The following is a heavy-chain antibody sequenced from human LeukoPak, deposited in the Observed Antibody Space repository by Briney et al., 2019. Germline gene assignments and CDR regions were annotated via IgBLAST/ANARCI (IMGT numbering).Heavy chain of an antibody. CDR2: IYYSGST. V-gene: IGHV4-59*01. Sequence: PSETLSLTCTVSGGSISSYYWSWIRQPPGKGLECIGYIYYSGSTNYNPSLKSRVTISVDTPKNQFSLKLSSVTAADTAVYYCARLYLRYYDSMQSWWFDPWGQGALVTVSS. CDR3: ARLYLRYYDSMQSWWFDP. J-gene: IGHJ5*02. D-gene: IGHD3-22*01. CDR1: GGSISSYY.